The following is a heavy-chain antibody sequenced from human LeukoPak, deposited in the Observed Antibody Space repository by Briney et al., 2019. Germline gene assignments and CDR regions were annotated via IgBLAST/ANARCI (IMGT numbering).Heavy chain of an antibody. CDR2: ISWNSGSI. V-gene: IGHV3-9*01. Sequence: PGRSLRLSCAASGFTFDDYAMHWVRQAPGKGLEWVSGISWNSGSIGYADSVKGRFTISRDNAKNSLYLQMNSLRAEGTASYYCAKGMPGSSSFDYWGQGTLVTVSS. D-gene: IGHD3-10*01. CDR1: GFTFDDYA. J-gene: IGHJ4*02. CDR3: AKGMPGSSSFDY.